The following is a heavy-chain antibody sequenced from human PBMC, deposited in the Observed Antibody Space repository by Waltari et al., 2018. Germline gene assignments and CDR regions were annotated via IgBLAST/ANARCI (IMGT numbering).Heavy chain of an antibody. CDR2: IYTSGST. D-gene: IGHD4-17*01. V-gene: IGHV4-4*07. CDR1: GGSISSYY. CDR3: ARDTVTTILRDAFDI. Sequence: QVQLQESGPGLVKPSETLSLPCTVSGGSISSYYWSWIRPPAGNGLEWIGRIYTSGSTNYNTSLKSRVTMSVDTSKNQFSLKLSSVTAADTAVYYCARDTVTTILRDAFDIWGQGTMVTVSS. J-gene: IGHJ3*02.